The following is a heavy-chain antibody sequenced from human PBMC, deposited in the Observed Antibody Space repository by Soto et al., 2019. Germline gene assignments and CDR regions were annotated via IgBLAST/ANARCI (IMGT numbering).Heavy chain of an antibody. J-gene: IGHJ4*02. CDR3: AKAGEVFGLVIFTFLDS. D-gene: IGHD2-21*01. CDR2: TSNDGKKV. V-gene: IGHV3-30*18. CDR1: GFSLSSYA. Sequence: QVQLVESGGGVVQPGTSLRVSCEVSGFSLSSYAIHWVRQAPGKGLEWVAVTSNDGKKVSYADSVKRRFTVSRDNFKNTVALPMNRLRNEDTAVYFCAKAGEVFGLVIFTFLDSWAQRSLVTVSA.